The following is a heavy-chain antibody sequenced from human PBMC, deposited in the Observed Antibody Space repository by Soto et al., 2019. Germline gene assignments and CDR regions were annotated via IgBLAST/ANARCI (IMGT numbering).Heavy chain of an antibody. CDR2: IYPGDSKT. D-gene: IGHD3-10*01. J-gene: IGHJ6*02. CDR1: GFSFTMSW. Sequence: PGESLKVSCKGCGFSFTMSWIALVRQMPGKGLEWMGIIYPGDSKTTYSPSFQGQVTISADKSISTAYLQWSSLRSEDTAVYYCARDGFERAYYYYSGMDVWGQGTTVTVSS. CDR3: ARDGFERAYYYYSGMDV. V-gene: IGHV5-51*01.